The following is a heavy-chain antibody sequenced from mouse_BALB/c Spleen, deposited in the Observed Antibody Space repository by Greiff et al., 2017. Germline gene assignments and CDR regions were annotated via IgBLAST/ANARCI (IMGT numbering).Heavy chain of an antibody. D-gene: IGHD3-1*01. CDR3: AKNRAGDYAMDY. Sequence: QVQLQQSGPSLVQPSQSLSITCTVSGFSLTSYGVHWVRQSPGKGLEWLGVIWRGGSTDYNAAFMSRLSITKDNSKSQVFFKMNSLQADDTAIYYCAKNRAGDYAMDYWGQGTSVTVSS. CDR2: IWRGGST. CDR1: GFSLTSYG. J-gene: IGHJ4*01. V-gene: IGHV2-5-1*01.